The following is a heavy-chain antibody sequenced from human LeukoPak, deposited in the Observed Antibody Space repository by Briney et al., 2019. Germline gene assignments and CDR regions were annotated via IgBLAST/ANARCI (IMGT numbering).Heavy chain of an antibody. D-gene: IGHD3-22*01. CDR3: ARQYYSDSSGYHDAFHI. V-gene: IGHV4-38-2*02. CDR1: GYSISSGYY. CDR2: IYHSGIT. Sequence: PSETLSLTCTVSGYSISSGYYWGWIRQPPGKGLEWIGSIYHSGITNYNPSLKSRVTISIDTSKNQFSLKLSSVTAADTAVYYCARQYYSDSSGYHDAFHIWGQGTMVTVSS. J-gene: IGHJ3*02.